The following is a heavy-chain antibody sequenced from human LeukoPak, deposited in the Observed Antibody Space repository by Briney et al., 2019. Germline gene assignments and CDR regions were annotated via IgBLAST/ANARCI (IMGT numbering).Heavy chain of an antibody. Sequence: ASVKVSCKASGYTFTDYYMHWVRQAPGPGLEWMGWINPDSGGTNSAQKFQGRVTMTRYTSINTAYMELRRLRSDDTAVYYCARARGIIVITLLDYWGQGTLVTVSS. CDR1: GYTFTDYY. D-gene: IGHD3-22*01. V-gene: IGHV1-2*02. CDR2: INPDSGGT. J-gene: IGHJ4*02. CDR3: ARARGIIVITLLDY.